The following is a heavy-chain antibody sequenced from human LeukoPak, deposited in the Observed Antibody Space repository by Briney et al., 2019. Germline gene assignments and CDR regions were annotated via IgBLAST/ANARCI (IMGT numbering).Heavy chain of an antibody. CDR1: GYTFTSYD. J-gene: IGHJ6*02. V-gene: IGHV1-8*01. CDR3: ARGGYNYFYYYYGMDV. D-gene: IGHD5-24*01. Sequence: ASVKLSCKASGYTFTSYDINWVRQATGQGLEWMGWMNPNSGNTGYAQKFQGRVTMTSNTSISTAYMELSSLRSEDTAVYYCARGGYNYFYYYYGMDVWGQGTTVTVSS. CDR2: MNPNSGNT.